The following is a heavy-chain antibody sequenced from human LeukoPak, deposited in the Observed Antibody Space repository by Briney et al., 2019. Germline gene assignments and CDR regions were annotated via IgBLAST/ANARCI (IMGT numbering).Heavy chain of an antibody. Sequence: PGGSLRLSCAASGFTFSSYWMSWVRQAPGKGLEWVANIKQDGSEKYYVDSVKGRFTISRDNAKNSLYLQMNSLRAEDTAVYYCARESGSVTSEVDFDYWGQGTPVTVSS. CDR2: IKQDGSEK. CDR3: ARESGSVTSEVDFDY. CDR1: GFTFSSYW. J-gene: IGHJ4*02. V-gene: IGHV3-7*01. D-gene: IGHD4-17*01.